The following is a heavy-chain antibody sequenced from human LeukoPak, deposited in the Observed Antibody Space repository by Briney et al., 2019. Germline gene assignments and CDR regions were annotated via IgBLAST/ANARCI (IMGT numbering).Heavy chain of an antibody. V-gene: IGHV5-51*01. J-gene: IGHJ4*02. D-gene: IGHD3-16*01. CDR2: IYPGDSDT. CDR1: GYSFTSYW. Sequence: GESLKISCKGSGYSFTSYWIGWVRQMPGKGLEWMGIIYPGDSDTRYSPSFQGQVTISADKSINTAYLQWSSLKASDTAMYYCARHVKTYDYVWGAKGPFDYWGQGTLVTVSS. CDR3: ARHVKTYDYVWGAKGPFDY.